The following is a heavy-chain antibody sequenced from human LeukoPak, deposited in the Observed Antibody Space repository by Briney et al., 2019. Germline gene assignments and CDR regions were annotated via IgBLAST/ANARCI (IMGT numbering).Heavy chain of an antibody. Sequence: PGGSLRLSCAASGFTFSSYWMHWVRQAPGKGLVWVSRINSDGSSTSYADSVKGRFTISRDNSKNTLFLQMNSLRGEDTAVYYCAKDRTGTTGRDWLDPWGQGTLVTVSS. CDR1: GFTFSSYW. V-gene: IGHV3-74*01. CDR3: AKDRTGTTGRDWLDP. J-gene: IGHJ5*02. D-gene: IGHD1-1*01. CDR2: INSDGSST.